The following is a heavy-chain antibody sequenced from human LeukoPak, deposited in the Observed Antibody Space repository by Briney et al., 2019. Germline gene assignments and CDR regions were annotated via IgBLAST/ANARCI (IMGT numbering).Heavy chain of an antibody. CDR3: ARVGCRGGSCTSRGDYYYGMDV. CDR2: ISSTGNFV. V-gene: IGHV3-21*06. CDR1: EFTFSSYS. D-gene: IGHD2-15*01. J-gene: IGHJ6*02. Sequence: GGSLRLSCAASEFTFSSYSMNWVRQAPGKGLEWVSSISSTGNFVHYADSVKGRFTISRDNAKNSLYLQMDSLRCEDTAVYFCARVGCRGGSCTSRGDYYYGMDVWGQGTTVTVSS.